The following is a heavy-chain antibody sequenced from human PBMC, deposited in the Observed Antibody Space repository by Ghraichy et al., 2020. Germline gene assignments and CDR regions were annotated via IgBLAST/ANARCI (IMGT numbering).Heavy chain of an antibody. J-gene: IGHJ4*02. CDR3: ARHGDGYGSTWPDRYFDY. CDR2: FYYSGST. Sequence: SETLSLTCTVSGGSISSNNYYWGWLRQPPGKGLEWIGGFYYSGSTYYNPSLKSRVTISGDTSKNQFSLKLSSVTAADTAVYYCARHGDGYGSTWPDRYFDYCGQGTLVTVSS. D-gene: IGHD6-13*01. V-gene: IGHV4-39*01. CDR1: GGSISSNNYY.